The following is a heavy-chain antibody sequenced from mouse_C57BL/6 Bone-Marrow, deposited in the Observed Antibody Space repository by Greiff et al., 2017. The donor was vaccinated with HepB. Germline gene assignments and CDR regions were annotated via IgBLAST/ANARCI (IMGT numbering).Heavy chain of an antibody. V-gene: IGHV5-4*03. Sequence: DVMLVESGGGLVKPGGSLKLSCAASGFTFSSYAMSWVRQTPEKRLEWVATISDGGSYTYYPDNVKGRFTISRDNAKNNLYLQMSHLKSEDTAMYYCARKIISITTGYYFDYWGQGTTLTVSS. CDR2: ISDGGSYT. CDR3: ARKIISITTGYYFDY. J-gene: IGHJ2*01. D-gene: IGHD1-1*01. CDR1: GFTFSSYA.